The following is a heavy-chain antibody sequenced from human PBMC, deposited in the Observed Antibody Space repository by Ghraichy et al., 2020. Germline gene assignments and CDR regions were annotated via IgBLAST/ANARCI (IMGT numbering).Heavy chain of an antibody. J-gene: IGHJ4*02. CDR2: ISGSGTDT. D-gene: IGHD1-1*01. V-gene: IGHV3-23*01. CDR3: AKESVPAGGTVGFDY. Sequence: GGSLRLSCAASGFTFSSNAMSWVRQTSGKGLEWVSAISGSGTDTYYADSVKGRFTISRDNSKNTVNLQMNSLRAEDTAIYYCAKESVPAGGTVGFDYWGQGTLVTVSS. CDR1: GFTFSSNA.